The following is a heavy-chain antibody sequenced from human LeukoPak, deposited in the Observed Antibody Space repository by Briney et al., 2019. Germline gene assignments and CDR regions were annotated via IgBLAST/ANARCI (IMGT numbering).Heavy chain of an antibody. CDR2: IYYSGST. D-gene: IGHD5-18*01. Sequence: SETLSLTXTVSGGSISSYYWSWIRQPPGKGLEWIGYIYYSGSTNYNPSLKSRVTISVDTSKNQFSLKLSSVTAADTAVYYCARGRYIQLWPSDFDYWGQGTLVTVSS. CDR1: GGSISSYY. CDR3: ARGRYIQLWPSDFDY. V-gene: IGHV4-59*01. J-gene: IGHJ4*02.